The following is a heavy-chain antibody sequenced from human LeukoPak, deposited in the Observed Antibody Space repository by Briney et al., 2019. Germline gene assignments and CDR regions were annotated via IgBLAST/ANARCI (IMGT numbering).Heavy chain of an antibody. Sequence: GGSLRLSCAASGFTFSSYGMHRVRQAPGKGLEEVAVISYDGSNKYYADSVKGRFTISRDNSKNKLYLQMNSLRAEDTAVYYCAKSEGGVYYYDSSGYHDYWGQGTLVTVSS. J-gene: IGHJ4*02. CDR3: AKSEGGVYYYDSSGYHDY. V-gene: IGHV3-30*18. D-gene: IGHD3-22*01. CDR1: GFTFSSYG. CDR2: ISYDGSNK.